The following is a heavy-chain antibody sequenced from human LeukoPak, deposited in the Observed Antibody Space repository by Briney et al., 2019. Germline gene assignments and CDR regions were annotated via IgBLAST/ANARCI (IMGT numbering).Heavy chain of an antibody. Sequence: GGSLRLSCSASGFTFSNNAMSWVRQAPGKGLEWVSATSTSGGSAYYADSVKGRFTISRDNSKNTLYLQMDSLRADDTAVYYCARYSGSYYYPPAWDLWGQGTLVTVSS. D-gene: IGHD1-26*01. CDR1: GFTFSNNA. CDR3: ARYSGSYYYPPAWDL. V-gene: IGHV3-23*01. J-gene: IGHJ4*02. CDR2: TSTSGGSA.